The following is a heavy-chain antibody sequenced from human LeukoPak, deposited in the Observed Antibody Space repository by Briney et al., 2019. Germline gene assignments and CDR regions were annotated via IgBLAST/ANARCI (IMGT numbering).Heavy chain of an antibody. V-gene: IGHV1-2*02. D-gene: IGHD2-2*01. CDR1: GYTFTGYY. CDR2: INPNSGGT. J-gene: IGHJ4*02. Sequence: ASVKVSCKASGYTFTGYYMHWVRQAPGQGLEWMGWINPNSGGTNYAQKFQGRVTMTRDTSISTAYMELSRLRSDDTAVYHCARAHLVVPAAILGHYWGQGTLVTVSS. CDR3: ARAHLVVPAAILGHY.